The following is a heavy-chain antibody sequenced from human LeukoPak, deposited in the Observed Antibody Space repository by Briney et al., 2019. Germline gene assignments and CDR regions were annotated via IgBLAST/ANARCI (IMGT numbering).Heavy chain of an antibody. Sequence: GGSLRLSCAASGFIFSNAWMSWVRQAPGKGLEWVGRIQSKADGGTAGSAAPVKGRFTISRDDSKNTIYPEMNDLKTDDSAVYYCTTARSYYGMDVWGQGTTVTVSS. CDR3: TTARSYYGMDV. CDR1: GFIFSNAW. J-gene: IGHJ6*02. V-gene: IGHV3-15*01. CDR2: IQSKADGGTA.